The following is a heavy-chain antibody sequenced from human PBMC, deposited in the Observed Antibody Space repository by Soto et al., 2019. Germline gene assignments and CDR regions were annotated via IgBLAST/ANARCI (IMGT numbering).Heavy chain of an antibody. CDR3: ARGQIPYSGYFFDY. J-gene: IGHJ4*02. Sequence: SETLSLTCAVSGGSIGSGGYSWSWIRQPPGKGLEWIGYIYHSGSTYYNPSLKSRVTISVARSKNQFSLKLSSVTAADTAVYYCARGQIPYSGYFFDYWGQGTLVTVSS. CDR2: IYHSGST. D-gene: IGHD5-12*01. CDR1: GGSIGSGGYS. V-gene: IGHV4-30-2*01.